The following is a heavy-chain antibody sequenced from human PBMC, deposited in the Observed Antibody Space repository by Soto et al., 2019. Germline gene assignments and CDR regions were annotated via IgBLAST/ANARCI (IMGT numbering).Heavy chain of an antibody. CDR2: INSDGSST. CDR3: ARETAADYNAFDI. J-gene: IGHJ3*02. Sequence: EVQLVESGGGLVQPGVSLRLSCAASGFTFSSYWMHWVRQAPGKGLVWVSRINSDGSSTSYADSVKGRFTISRDNAKNTLYLQMNSLRAEDTAVYYCARETAADYNAFDIWGQGTMVTVSS. CDR1: GFTFSSYW. V-gene: IGHV3-74*01. D-gene: IGHD6-25*01.